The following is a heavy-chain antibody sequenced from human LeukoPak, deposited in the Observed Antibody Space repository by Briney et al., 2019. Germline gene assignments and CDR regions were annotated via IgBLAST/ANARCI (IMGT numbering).Heavy chain of an antibody. V-gene: IGHV4-39*07. CDR3: ARIAAAAHGWFDP. D-gene: IGHD6-13*01. J-gene: IGHJ5*02. Sequence: MSSETLSLTCTVSGGSISSSSYYWGWIRQPPGKGLEWIGSIYYSGSTYYNPSLKSRVTISVDTSKNQFSLKLSSVTAADTAVYYCARIAAAAHGWFDPWGQGTLVTVSS. CDR2: IYYSGST. CDR1: GGSISSSSYY.